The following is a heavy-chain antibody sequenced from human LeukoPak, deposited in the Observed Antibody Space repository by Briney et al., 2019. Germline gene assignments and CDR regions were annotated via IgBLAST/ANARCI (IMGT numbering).Heavy chain of an antibody. CDR2: ISSSSSTI. Sequence: PGGSLRLSCAASGFTFSDYYMSWIRQAPGKGLEWVSYISSSSSTIYYADSVKGRFTISRDNAKNSLYLQMNSLRAEDTAVYYCARAGGYCGRISCPYYFDYWGQGSLVAVSS. V-gene: IGHV3-11*04. CDR1: GFTFSDYY. CDR3: ARAGGYCGRISCPYYFDY. J-gene: IGHJ4*02. D-gene: IGHD2-15*01.